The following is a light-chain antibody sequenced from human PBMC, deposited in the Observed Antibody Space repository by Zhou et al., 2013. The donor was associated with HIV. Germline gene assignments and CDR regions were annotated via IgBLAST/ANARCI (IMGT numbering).Light chain of an antibody. V-gene: IGKV1-17*03. Sequence: DIQMTQLPSSVSASVGDRLTITCRASQGIDRWLAWFQHKPGKAPKLLIYSASKLQSDVPSRFSGSGSGTEFTLTISSLQPEDFATYYCLQHNISPLTFGGGTKVEI. CDR1: QGIDRW. CDR2: SAS. J-gene: IGKJ4*01. CDR3: LQHNISPLT.